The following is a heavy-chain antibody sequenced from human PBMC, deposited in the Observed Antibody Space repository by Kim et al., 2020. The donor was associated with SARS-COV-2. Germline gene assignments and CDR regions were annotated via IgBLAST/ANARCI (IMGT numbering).Heavy chain of an antibody. V-gene: IGHV4-59*01. D-gene: IGHD5-18*01. Sequence: LKSRVTISVDTSKNQFSLKLSSVTAADTAVYYWARDYVDTAMVFCYGMDVWGQGTTVTVSS. J-gene: IGHJ6*02. CDR3: ARDYVDTAMVFCYGMDV.